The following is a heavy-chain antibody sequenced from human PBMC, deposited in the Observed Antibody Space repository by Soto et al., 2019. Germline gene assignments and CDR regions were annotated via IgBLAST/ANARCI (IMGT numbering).Heavy chain of an antibody. V-gene: IGHV1-46*01. Sequence: SVKVSCKASGYTFTSYDMHWVRQAPGQGLEWMGIINPSGGSTSYAQKFQGRVTMTRDTSTSTVYMELSSLRSEDTAVYYCARARKIAVAGLKFDYWGQGTLVTVSS. J-gene: IGHJ4*02. CDR1: GYTFTSYD. CDR3: ARARKIAVAGLKFDY. D-gene: IGHD6-19*01. CDR2: INPSGGST.